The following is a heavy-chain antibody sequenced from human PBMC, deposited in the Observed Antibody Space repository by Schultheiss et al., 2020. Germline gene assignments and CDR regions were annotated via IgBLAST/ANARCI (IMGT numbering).Heavy chain of an antibody. V-gene: IGHV3-48*04. CDR2: ISSSGSTI. D-gene: IGHD3-22*01. CDR3: ARGNRYYYDSSGYYYPIDP. CDR1: GFTFSNAW. Sequence: GGSLRLSCAGSGFTFSNAWMNWVRQAPGKGLEWVSYISSSGSTIYYADSVKGRFTISRDNAKNSLYLQMNSLRAEDTAVYYCARGNRYYYDSSGYYYPIDPWGQGTLVTVSS. J-gene: IGHJ5*02.